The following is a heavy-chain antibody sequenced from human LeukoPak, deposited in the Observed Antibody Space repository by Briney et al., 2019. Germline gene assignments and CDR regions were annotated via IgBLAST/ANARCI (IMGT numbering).Heavy chain of an antibody. CDR2: ISYDGSNT. Sequence: GGSLRLSCAASGFTFSTYHMHWVRQAPGKGLEWVTVISYDGSNTYYADSVKGRFTISRDNAKNTLYLQMNSLRADDTAVYYCARVSGYSGTWYVDYWGQGTLVTVSS. V-gene: IGHV3-30-3*01. J-gene: IGHJ4*02. CDR3: ARVSGYSGTWYVDY. CDR1: GFTFSTYH. D-gene: IGHD6-13*01.